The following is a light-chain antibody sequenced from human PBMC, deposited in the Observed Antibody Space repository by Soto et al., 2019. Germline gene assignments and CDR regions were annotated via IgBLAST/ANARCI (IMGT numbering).Light chain of an antibody. J-gene: IGLJ1*01. CDR2: DVS. CDR3: CSYTTSSTYV. Sequence: SALTQPASGSGPPGQSITISCTRTSIVICDYNDVSCYQLHLGKAPILMIYDVSNRPSGVASRVSGSKSGNTASLTISGPPAEDEADYYCCSYTTSSTYVFGSGSKVTVL. CDR1: SIVICDYND. V-gene: IGLV2-14*01.